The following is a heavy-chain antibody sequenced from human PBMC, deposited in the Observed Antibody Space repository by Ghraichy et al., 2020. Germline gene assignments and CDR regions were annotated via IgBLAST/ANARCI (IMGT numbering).Heavy chain of an antibody. J-gene: IGHJ4*02. CDR2: ISSSGADT. CDR3: ATRPDYGNLVGYGGFDY. CDR1: GFTFSNND. V-gene: IGHV3-23*01. Sequence: GGSLRLSCAASGFTFSNNDMIWVRQVPGEGLEWVSGISSSGADTYYADSVKGRFTISRDNSKNTLYLQMSGLRAEDTALYYCATRPDYGNLVGYGGFDYWGQGTLVNVSS. D-gene: IGHD3-9*01.